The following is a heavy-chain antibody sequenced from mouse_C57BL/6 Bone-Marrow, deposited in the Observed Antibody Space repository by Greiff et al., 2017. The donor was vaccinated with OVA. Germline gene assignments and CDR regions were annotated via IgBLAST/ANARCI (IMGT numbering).Heavy chain of an antibody. Sequence: DVMLVESGGDLVKPGGSLKLSCAASGFTFSSYGMSWVRQTPDKRLEWVATISSGGSYTYYPDSVKGRFTISRDNAKNTLYLQMSSLKSEDTAMYYCARQGYDYDGYAMDYWGQGTSVTVSS. D-gene: IGHD2-4*01. J-gene: IGHJ4*01. CDR2: ISSGGSYT. V-gene: IGHV5-6*02. CDR1: GFTFSSYG. CDR3: ARQGYDYDGYAMDY.